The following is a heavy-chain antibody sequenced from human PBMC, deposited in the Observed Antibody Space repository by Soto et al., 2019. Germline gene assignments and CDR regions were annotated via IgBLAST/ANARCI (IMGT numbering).Heavy chain of an antibody. CDR1: GGSFSGYY. D-gene: IGHD3-22*01. CDR2: INHSGST. CDR3: ARGGAYYYDSTTAGNYFDY. V-gene: IGHV4-34*01. J-gene: IGHJ4*02. Sequence: ETLSLTCAVYGGSFSGYYWSWIRQPPGKGLEWIGEINHSGSTNYNPSLKSRVTISVDTSKNQFSLKLSSVTAADTAVYYCARGGAYYYDSTTAGNYFDYWGQGTLVTSPQ.